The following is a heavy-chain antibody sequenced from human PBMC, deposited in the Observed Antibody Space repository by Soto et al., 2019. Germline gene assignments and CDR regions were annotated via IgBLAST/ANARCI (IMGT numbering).Heavy chain of an antibody. CDR3: ARVPNYYDSSGFFDY. V-gene: IGHV4-34*01. J-gene: IGHJ4*02. D-gene: IGHD3-22*01. CDR1: GWSFSGYY. CDR2: INHSGST. Sequence: SETLSLTCAFYGWSFSGYYWILIRQPPGKGLEWIGEINHSGSTNYNPSLKSRVTISVDTSKNQFSLKLSSVTAADTAVYYCARVPNYYDSSGFFDYWGQGTLVTVSS.